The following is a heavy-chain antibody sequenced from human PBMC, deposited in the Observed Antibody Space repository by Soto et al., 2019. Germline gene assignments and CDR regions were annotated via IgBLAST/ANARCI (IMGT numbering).Heavy chain of an antibody. J-gene: IGHJ6*01. D-gene: IGHD2-2*01. Sequence: GGSLRLSCAGSGFTFSRYSMHWVRQAPGKGLEWVPSIGTRSDIYYADSVKGRFTISRDNAKNSLSLQMNSLRAEDTGVYYCAREEHAWPIDYGLDVWGQGTTVTVSS. CDR1: GFTFSRYS. V-gene: IGHV3-21*01. CDR3: AREEHAWPIDYGLDV. CDR2: IGTRSDI.